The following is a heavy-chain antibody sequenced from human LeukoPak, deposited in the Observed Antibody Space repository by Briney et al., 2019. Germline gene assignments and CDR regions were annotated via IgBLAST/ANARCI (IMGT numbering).Heavy chain of an antibody. CDR3: ARLSSAGDDYFYGMDV. V-gene: IGHV1-2*04. CDR1: GYTFTDYF. J-gene: IGHJ6*02. Sequence: GASVKVSCKASGYTFTDYFMHWVRQAPGQGLEWMGWMSPNSGGTNYAQKFQGWVTMTRDTSISTAYMELSRLRSDDTAVYYCARLSSAGDDYFYGMDVWGQGTTVTVSS. D-gene: IGHD6-25*01. CDR2: MSPNSGGT.